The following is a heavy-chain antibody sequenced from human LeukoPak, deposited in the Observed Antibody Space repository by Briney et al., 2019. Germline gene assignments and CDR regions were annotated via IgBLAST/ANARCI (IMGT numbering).Heavy chain of an antibody. J-gene: IGHJ4*02. V-gene: IGHV3-30*18. D-gene: IGHD3-22*01. CDR3: AKAGAYDSSGYYDY. CDR1: GFTFSSYG. Sequence: GRSLRLSCAASGFTFSSYGMHWVRQAPGKGLEWVAVISYDGSNKCYADSVKGRFTISRDNSKNTLYLQMNSLRAEDTAVYYCAKAGAYDSSGYYDYWGQGTLVTVSS. CDR2: ISYDGSNK.